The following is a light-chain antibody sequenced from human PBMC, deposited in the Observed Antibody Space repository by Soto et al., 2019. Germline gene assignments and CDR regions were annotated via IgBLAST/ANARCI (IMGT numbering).Light chain of an antibody. CDR2: VAS. CDR3: QQFDRSLPSWT. V-gene: IGKV3-20*01. J-gene: IGKJ1*01. CDR1: QSVSSNY. Sequence: ETVLTQSPGTLSLSPGERATLSCRASQSVSSNYLAWYQHIPGQAPSLLIYVASTRATGIPDRFSGSGSGTDFTLIISRLEREDLAVYYCQQFDRSLPSWTFGQGTKVE.